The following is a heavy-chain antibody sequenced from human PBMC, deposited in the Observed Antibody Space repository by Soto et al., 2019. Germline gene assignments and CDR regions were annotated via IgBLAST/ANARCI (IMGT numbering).Heavy chain of an antibody. D-gene: IGHD5-12*01. CDR1: GFTVSSNY. Sequence: PGGSLRLSCAASGFTVSSNYMSWVRQAPGKGLEWVSVIYSGGSTYYADSVKGRFTISRHNSKNTLYLQMNSLRAEDTAVYYCAREYVEMATMYYFDYWGQGTLVTVSS. J-gene: IGHJ4*02. V-gene: IGHV3-53*04. CDR2: IYSGGST. CDR3: AREYVEMATMYYFDY.